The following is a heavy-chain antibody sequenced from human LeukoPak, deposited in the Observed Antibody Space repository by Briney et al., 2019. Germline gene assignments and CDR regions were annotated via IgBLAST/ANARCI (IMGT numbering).Heavy chain of an antibody. CDR3: ARGDYYYDSTDLGAFDI. D-gene: IGHD3-22*01. V-gene: IGHV4-39*01. CDR1: GGSISSSSYY. J-gene: IGHJ3*02. CDR2: IYYSGNT. Sequence: PSETLSLTCTVSGGSISSSSYYWGWIRQPPGKGLEWIGSIYYSGNTYYNPSLKSRVTISVDTSKNQFSQKLSSVTAADTAVYYCARGDYYYDSTDLGAFDIWGQGTMVTVSS.